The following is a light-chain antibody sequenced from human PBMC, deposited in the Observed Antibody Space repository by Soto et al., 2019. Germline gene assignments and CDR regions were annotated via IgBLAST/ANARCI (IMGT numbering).Light chain of an antibody. CDR2: DVS. CDR1: SSDVGGYNY. CDR3: CSYAGSDTPYV. J-gene: IGLJ1*01. Sequence: QSALTQPRSVSGSHGQSVTISCTGTSSDVGGYNYVSWYQQHPGKAPKLMIYDVSKRPSGVPDRFSGSKSDNTASLTISGLQAEDEADYYCCSYAGSDTPYVFGTGTKVTVL. V-gene: IGLV2-11*01.